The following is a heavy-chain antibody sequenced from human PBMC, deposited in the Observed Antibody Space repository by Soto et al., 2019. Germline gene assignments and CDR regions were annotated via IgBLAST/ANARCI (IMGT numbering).Heavy chain of an antibody. V-gene: IGHV1-69*13. J-gene: IGHJ6*02. D-gene: IGHD2-15*01. CDR2: IIPIFGTA. Sequence: SVKVSCKASGGTFSSYAISWVRQAPGQGLEWMGGIIPIFGTANYAQKFQGRVTITADESTSTAYMELSSLRSEDTAVYYCAGEGVVVPTTWEGGYCSGGSCYSYYYYGMDVWGQGTTVTVSS. CDR1: GGTFSSYA. CDR3: AGEGVVVPTTWEGGYCSGGSCYSYYYYGMDV.